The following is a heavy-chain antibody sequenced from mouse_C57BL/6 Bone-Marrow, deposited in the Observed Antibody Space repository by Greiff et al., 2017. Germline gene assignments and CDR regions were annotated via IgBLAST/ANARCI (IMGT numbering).Heavy chain of an antibody. CDR2: IDPNSGGT. Sequence: VQLQQSGAELVKPGASVKLSCKASGYTFTSYWMHWVKQRPGRGLEWIGRIDPNSGGTKYNEKFKSKDTLTVDKPSSTAYMQLSSLTSEDAAVEYGATPYYSTLYYAMDDWGQGTTVTVSS. D-gene: IGHD2-5*01. J-gene: IGHJ4*01. CDR3: ATPYYSTLYYAMDD. V-gene: IGHV1-72*01. CDR1: GYTFTSYW.